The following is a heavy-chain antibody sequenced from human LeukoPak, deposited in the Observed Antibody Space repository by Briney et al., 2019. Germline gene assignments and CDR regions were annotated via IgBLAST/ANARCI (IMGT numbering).Heavy chain of an antibody. V-gene: IGHV4-39*01. J-gene: IGHJ4*02. CDR3: VRLRLALQLVTDH. CDR1: GDSISNGNYY. CDR2: LYYSGTT. D-gene: IGHD6-13*01. Sequence: SETLSLTCTVSGDSISNGNYYWGWIRQPPGRGLGWIGSLYYSGTTYYSPSLENRVTMSVDKSNNQFSLKLNSVTAADTSIYYCVRLRLALQLVTDHWGQGTLVTVSS.